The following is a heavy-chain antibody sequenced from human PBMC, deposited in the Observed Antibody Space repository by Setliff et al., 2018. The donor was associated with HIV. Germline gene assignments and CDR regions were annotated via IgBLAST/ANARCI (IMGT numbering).Heavy chain of an antibody. CDR2: INPNSGGT. Sequence: ASVKVSCKASGYTFTGYYMHWVRQAPGQGLEWMGRINPNSGGTDYAQEFQGRVTMTRDTSISTAYMELTRLRSDDTAVYYCARPPHDYGGNREYYFDYWGQGTLVTVS. D-gene: IGHD4-17*01. CDR1: GYTFTGYY. J-gene: IGHJ4*02. CDR3: ARPPHDYGGNREYYFDY. V-gene: IGHV1-2*06.